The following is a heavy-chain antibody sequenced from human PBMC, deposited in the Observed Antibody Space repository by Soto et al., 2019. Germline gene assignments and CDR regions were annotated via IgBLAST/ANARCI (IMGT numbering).Heavy chain of an antibody. CDR1: GDSVSSNSAA. J-gene: IGHJ4*03. V-gene: IGHV6-1*01. CDR3: AGMKDGALSF. CDR2: TYYMSKWYN. Sequence: SQSLSLTCAISGDSVSSNSAALNWIRQSPSRVLEWLGRTYYMSKWYNEYAVSVKSRITIKPDPSKNQFSLQLIPVIPEDTAENYCAGMKDGALSFWGQGTMVTVSS. D-gene: IGHD1-26*01.